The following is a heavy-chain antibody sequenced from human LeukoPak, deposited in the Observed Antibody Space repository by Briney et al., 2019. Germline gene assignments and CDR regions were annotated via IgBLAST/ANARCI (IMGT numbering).Heavy chain of an antibody. J-gene: IGHJ6*02. CDR3: ASNTEAYYYYYGMDV. CDR2: IIPIFGTA. CDR1: GYTFTSYG. D-gene: IGHD2-2*02. V-gene: IGHV1-69*13. Sequence: SVTVSCTASGYTFTSYGISWVRQAPGQGLEWMGGIIPIFGTANYAQKFQGRVTITADESTSTAYMELSSLRSEDTAVYYCASNTEAYYYYYGMDVWGQGTTVTVSS.